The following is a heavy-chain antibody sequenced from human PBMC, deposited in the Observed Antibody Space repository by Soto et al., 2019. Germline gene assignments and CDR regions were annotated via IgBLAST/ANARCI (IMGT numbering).Heavy chain of an antibody. D-gene: IGHD3-3*01. CDR2: IDPSDSYT. J-gene: IGHJ4*02. CDR3: ATGRLGREYFDFRSVAIDY. CDR1: GYSFTSYW. V-gene: IGHV5-10-1*01. Sequence: GESLKISCKGSGYSFTSYWISCVRQMPGKGLEWMGRIDPSDSYTNYSPSFQGHVTISADKSISTAYLQWSRLKASDTARYYWATGRLGREYFDFRSVAIDYWAQGTM.